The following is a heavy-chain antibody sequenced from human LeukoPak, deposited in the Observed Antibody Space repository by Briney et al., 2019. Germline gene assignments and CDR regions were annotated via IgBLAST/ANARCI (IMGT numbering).Heavy chain of an antibody. CDR2: VNRNGGTT. Sequence: GGSLRLSCAASGFTFADYGMSWVRQAPGKGLEWVSGVNRNGGTTSYVDSVKGRFTISRDNAKNSLYLQMNSLRVEDTALYHCARGNSNFNYWGQGTLVTVSS. V-gene: IGHV3-20*01. J-gene: IGHJ4*02. CDR1: GFTFADYG. D-gene: IGHD4-23*01. CDR3: ARGNSNFNY.